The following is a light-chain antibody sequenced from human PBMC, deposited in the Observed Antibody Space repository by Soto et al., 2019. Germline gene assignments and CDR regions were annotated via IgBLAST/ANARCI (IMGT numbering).Light chain of an antibody. Sequence: EIVFTQSPATLSLSPGERATLSCRASQSVSSYLAWYQQKPGQAPRLLIYDASNRATGIPARFSGSGSGTDFNLTISSLEPEDFAVYYCQQRSNWPPFTFGPGTKVDIK. V-gene: IGKV3-11*01. CDR2: DAS. CDR3: QQRSNWPPFT. CDR1: QSVSSY. J-gene: IGKJ3*01.